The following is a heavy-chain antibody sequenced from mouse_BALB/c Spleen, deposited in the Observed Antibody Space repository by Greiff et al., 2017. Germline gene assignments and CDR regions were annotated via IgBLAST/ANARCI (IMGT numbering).Heavy chain of an antibody. Sequence: DVMLVESGGGLVKPGGSLKLSCAASGFTFSSYAMSWVRQTPEKRLEWVASISSGGSTYYPDSVKGRFTISRDNARNILNLQMSSLRSEDTAMYYCAREGAITTAFAYWGQGTLVTVSA. D-gene: IGHD1-2*01. V-gene: IGHV5-6-5*01. CDR2: ISSGGST. CDR3: AREGAITTAFAY. J-gene: IGHJ3*01. CDR1: GFTFSSYA.